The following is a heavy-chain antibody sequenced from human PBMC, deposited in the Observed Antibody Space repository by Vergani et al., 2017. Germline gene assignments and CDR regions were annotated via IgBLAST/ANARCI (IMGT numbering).Heavy chain of an antibody. CDR3: ARDGVVVAATNEGWFDP. J-gene: IGHJ5*02. CDR1: GFTFSSYW. CDR2: INSDGSST. V-gene: IGHV3-74*01. D-gene: IGHD2-15*01. Sequence: EVQLVESGGGLVQPGGSLRLSCAASGFTFSSYWMHWVRQAPGKGLVWVLRINSDGSSTSYSASVKGRFTISRDNDKNTLYLQMNSLRAEDTAVYDCARDGVVVAATNEGWFDPWGQGTLVTVSS.